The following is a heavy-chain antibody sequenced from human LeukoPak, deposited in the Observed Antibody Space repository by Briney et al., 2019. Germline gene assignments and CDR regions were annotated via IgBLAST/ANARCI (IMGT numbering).Heavy chain of an antibody. Sequence: PGGSLRLSCAASGFTLRNYWMHWVRHAPGKGLVWVSRMNSDGSTTNYADSLQGRFTISRDNAKNTVYLQMDRLRAEDTAVYYCARYGDYPIWGQGTMVTVSS. V-gene: IGHV3-74*01. CDR3: ARYGDYPI. CDR2: MNSDGSTT. D-gene: IGHD4-17*01. CDR1: GFTLRNYW. J-gene: IGHJ3*02.